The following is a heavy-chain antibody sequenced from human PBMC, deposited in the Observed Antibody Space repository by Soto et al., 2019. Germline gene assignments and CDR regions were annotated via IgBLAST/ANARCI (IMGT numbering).Heavy chain of an antibody. D-gene: IGHD1-26*01. Sequence: QVQLQQWGAGLLKPSETLSLTCAVYGGSFSGYYWSWIRQPPGKGLEWIGEINHSGSTNYNPSLKCRVTISVDTSKNQFSLKLSSVTAADTAVYYCARGEKTGGSYSLFDYWGQGTLVTVSS. V-gene: IGHV4-34*01. J-gene: IGHJ4*02. CDR1: GGSFSGYY. CDR3: ARGEKTGGSYSLFDY. CDR2: INHSGST.